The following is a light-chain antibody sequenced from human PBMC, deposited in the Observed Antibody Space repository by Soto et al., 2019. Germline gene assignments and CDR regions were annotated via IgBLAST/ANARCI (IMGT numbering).Light chain of an antibody. CDR2: DVS. CDR3: SSYTSSSPVV. CDR1: SSDVGGYNY. Sequence: QSVLTQPASVSGSPGQSITISCTGTSSDVGGYNYVSWYQQNPGKAPKLMIYDVSNRPSGVSNRFSGSKSGNTASLTISGLQAADEADYYCSSYTSSSPVVFGGGTKLTVL. V-gene: IGLV2-14*01. J-gene: IGLJ2*01.